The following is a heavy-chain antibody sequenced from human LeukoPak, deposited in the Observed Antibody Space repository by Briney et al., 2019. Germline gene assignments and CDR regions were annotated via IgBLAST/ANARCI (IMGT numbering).Heavy chain of an antibody. CDR3: GRGDSNAFAADG. V-gene: IGHV1-8*01. D-gene: IGHD6-13*01. J-gene: IGHJ4*02. Sequence: WASVKVSCKASGYTFTSYDINWVRQATGQGLEWMGWMKPNSGNTGYAQKFQGRVTITRNTSISTAYMELSSLRFEDTAVYYCGRGDSNAFAADGWGQGTLVTVSS. CDR2: MKPNSGNT. CDR1: GYTFTSYD.